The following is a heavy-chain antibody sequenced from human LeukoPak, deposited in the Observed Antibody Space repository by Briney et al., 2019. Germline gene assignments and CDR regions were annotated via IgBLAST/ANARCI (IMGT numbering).Heavy chain of an antibody. Sequence: GGSLRLSCEASGNTFSSYWMHWVRQAPGKGLVWVSRINGDGSSTTYADSVQGRFTISRDNAKNTMHLQMNILRAEDTAVYYCARVGLGVGSGRKASGFDPWGQGTLVTVSS. V-gene: IGHV3-74*01. CDR3: ARVGLGVGSGRKASGFDP. CDR1: GNTFSSYW. J-gene: IGHJ5*02. D-gene: IGHD3-10*01. CDR2: INGDGSST.